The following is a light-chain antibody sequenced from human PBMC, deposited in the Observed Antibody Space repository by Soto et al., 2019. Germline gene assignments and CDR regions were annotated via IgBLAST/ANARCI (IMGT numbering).Light chain of an antibody. J-gene: IGKJ2*01. V-gene: IGKV3-20*01. CDR3: QQYNSFMYT. Sequence: EIVLTQSPATLALSAVERATLSCSASQSLSNNTYLAWYQQKPGQAPRLLIYGASSRATGIPNRFSGSGSGTDFTLTISRLEPEDFATYYCQQYNSFMYTFGQGTKVDIK. CDR1: QSLSNNTY. CDR2: GAS.